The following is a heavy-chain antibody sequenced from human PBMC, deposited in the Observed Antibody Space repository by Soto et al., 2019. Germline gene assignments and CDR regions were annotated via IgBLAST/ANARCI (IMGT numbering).Heavy chain of an antibody. Sequence: EVQLVESGGGLVQPGRSLRISCAASGFTFDDYAMHWVRQDPGKGLEWVSGISWNSGSIGYADSVKGRFTISRDNAKNSLYLQMNSLRAEDTALYYCAKDTWGAGYSSSWYHWFDPWGQGTLVTVSS. CDR3: AKDTWGAGYSSSWYHWFDP. V-gene: IGHV3-9*01. CDR2: ISWNSGSI. CDR1: GFTFDDYA. D-gene: IGHD6-13*01. J-gene: IGHJ5*02.